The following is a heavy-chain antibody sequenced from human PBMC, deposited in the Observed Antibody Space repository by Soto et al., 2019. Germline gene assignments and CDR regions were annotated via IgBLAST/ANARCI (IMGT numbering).Heavy chain of an antibody. J-gene: IGHJ4*02. CDR2: IKSDGSTT. D-gene: IGHD2-21*02. V-gene: IGHV3-74*01. CDR1: GFTFSSYW. CDR3: AREEGGDRYLDY. Sequence: LRLSCAASGFTFSSYWMHWVRQAPGKGLVWVSRIKSDGSTTSYADSVKGRFTISRDNAKNTLYLQMNSLRAEETAVYYCAREEGGDRYLDYWGQGTLVTVSS.